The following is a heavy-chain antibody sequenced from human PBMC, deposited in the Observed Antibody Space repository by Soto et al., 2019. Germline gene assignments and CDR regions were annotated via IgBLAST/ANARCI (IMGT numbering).Heavy chain of an antibody. CDR1: GYSFTSYW. CDR2: IDPSDSYT. D-gene: IGHD6-25*01. Sequence: RGESLKISCKGSGYSFTSYWISWVRQMPGKGLEWMGRIDPSDSYTNYSPSFQGHVTISADKSISTAYLQWSSLKASDTAMYYCARLRIAATYYYYYGMDVWGQGTTVTV. J-gene: IGHJ6*02. CDR3: ARLRIAATYYYYYGMDV. V-gene: IGHV5-10-1*01.